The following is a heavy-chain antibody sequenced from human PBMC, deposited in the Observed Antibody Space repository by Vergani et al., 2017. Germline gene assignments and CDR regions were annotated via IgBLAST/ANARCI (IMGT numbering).Heavy chain of an antibody. J-gene: IGHJ4*02. CDR3: ARSPSEIVGEKFDY. D-gene: IGHD2-15*01. CDR1: GGSISSGDSY. Sequence: QVQLQESGPGLVKPSQTLSLTCNVSGGSISSGDSYWSWIRQTPGKGLEWIGYIYHSGYTHYNPSLRSRVTLSVVTSKNQFSLKVTTVTAADTAVDFCARSPSEIVGEKFDYWGQGTLVTVSS. CDR2: IYHSGYT. V-gene: IGHV4-30-4*08.